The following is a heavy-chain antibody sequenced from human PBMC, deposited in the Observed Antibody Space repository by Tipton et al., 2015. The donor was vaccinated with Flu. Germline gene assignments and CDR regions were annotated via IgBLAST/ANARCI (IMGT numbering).Heavy chain of an antibody. D-gene: IGHD6-19*01. CDR3: ARGRAVAGFRGFDY. CDR2: IYTSGST. J-gene: IGHJ4*02. CDR1: GGSISSGSYY. V-gene: IGHV4-61*02. Sequence: TLSLTCTVSGGSISSGSYYWSWIRQPAGKGLEWIGRIYTSGSTNYNPSPKSRVTISVDTSKNQFSLKLSSVTAADTAVYYCARGRAVAGFRGFDYWGQGTLVTVSS.